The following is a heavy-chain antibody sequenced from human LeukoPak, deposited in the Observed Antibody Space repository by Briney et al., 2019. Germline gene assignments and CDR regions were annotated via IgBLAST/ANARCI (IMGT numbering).Heavy chain of an antibody. V-gene: IGHV3-48*01. CDR1: GFTFSSYS. CDR2: ISSSSSTI. D-gene: IGHD2-15*01. J-gene: IGHJ5*02. CDR3: ARSPRSDCSGGSCYSESRGNWFDP. Sequence: GGSLRLSCAASGFTFSSYSMNWVRQAPGKGLEWVSYISSSSSTIYYADPVRGRFTISRDNAKNSLYLQMNSLRAEDTAVYYCARSPRSDCSGGSCYSESRGNWFDPWGQGTLVTVSS.